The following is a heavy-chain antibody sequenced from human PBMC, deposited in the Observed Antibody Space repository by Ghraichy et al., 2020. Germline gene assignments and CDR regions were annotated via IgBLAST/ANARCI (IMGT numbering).Heavy chain of an antibody. CDR2: ISDSGGHT. CDR3: AKKGAPYYDSSGYSVRDYWYFDL. Sequence: GGSLRLSCAASGFTFSTYAMTWVRQAPGKGLEWVSFISDSGGHTHYADSVKGRFTISRDNSKNTMYLHMNSLRAEDTAVYYCAKKGAPYYDSSGYSVRDYWYFDLWGHGSLVTVSS. CDR1: GFTFSTYA. D-gene: IGHD3-22*01. V-gene: IGHV3-23*01. J-gene: IGHJ2*01.